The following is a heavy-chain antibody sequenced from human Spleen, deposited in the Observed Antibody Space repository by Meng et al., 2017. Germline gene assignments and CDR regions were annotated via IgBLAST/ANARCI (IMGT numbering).Heavy chain of an antibody. D-gene: IGHD4-11*01. V-gene: IGHV4-34*01. CDR3: ARGPTTMAHDFDY. CDR2: INHSGST. J-gene: IGHJ4*02. CDR1: GWSFSDYY. Sequence: QVQLQQGGAGLFKPSETLSLPCGVSGWSFSDYYWSWIRQPPGKGLEWIGEINHSGSTNYNPSLESRATISVDTSQNNLSLKLSSVTAADSAVYYCARGPTTMAHDFDYWGQGTLVTVSS.